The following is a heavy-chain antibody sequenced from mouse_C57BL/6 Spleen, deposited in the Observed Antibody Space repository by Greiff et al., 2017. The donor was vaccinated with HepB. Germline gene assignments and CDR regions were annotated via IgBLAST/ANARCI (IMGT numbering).Heavy chain of an antibody. CDR2: IYPRSGNT. CDR3: ASGNLLLRGDY. CDR1: GYTFTSYG. D-gene: IGHD1-1*01. V-gene: IGHV1-81*01. Sequence: QVHVKQSGAELARPGASVKLSCKASGYTFTSYGISWVKQRTGQGLEWIGEIYPRSGNTYYNEKFKGKATLTADKSSSTAYMELRSLTSEDSAVYFCASGNLLLRGDYWGQGTSVTVSS. J-gene: IGHJ4*01.